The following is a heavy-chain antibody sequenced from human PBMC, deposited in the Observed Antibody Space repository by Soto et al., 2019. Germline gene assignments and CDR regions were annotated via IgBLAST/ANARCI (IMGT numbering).Heavy chain of an antibody. CDR1: CYTFTSYG. J-gene: IGHJ6*02. V-gene: IGHV1-18*04. D-gene: IGHD6-19*01. Sequence: ASVNVSCKASCYTFTSYGISWVRQAPLQVLEWMGWISAYNGNTNYAQKLQGRVTMTTDTSTSTAYMELRSLRSDDTAVYYCARGGSSGWYVDYYYGMDVWGQGNTVTVSS. CDR3: ARGGSSGWYVDYYYGMDV. CDR2: ISAYNGNT.